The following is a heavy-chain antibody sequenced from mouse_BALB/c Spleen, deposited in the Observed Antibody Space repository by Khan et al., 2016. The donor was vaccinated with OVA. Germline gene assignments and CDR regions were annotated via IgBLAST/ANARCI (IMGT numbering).Heavy chain of an antibody. CDR1: GFSLTTYG. CDR3: ARNYDYDESLAY. V-gene: IGHV2-2*02. Sequence: QVQLKESGPGLVQPSQSLSITCTVSGFSLTTYGVHWVRQSPGKGLEWLGVIWSGGSTDYNAAFISRLSISKDNSKSQVFFKMTSLQANDTAIYYWARNYDYDESLAYWGQGTLVTVSA. CDR2: IWSGGST. J-gene: IGHJ3*01. D-gene: IGHD2-4*01.